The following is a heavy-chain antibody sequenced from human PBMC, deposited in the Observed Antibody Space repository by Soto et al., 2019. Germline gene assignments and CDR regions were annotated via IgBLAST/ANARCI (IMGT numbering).Heavy chain of an antibody. Sequence: SETLSLTCTVSGGPISSNTYYWVWIRQPPGKGLEWIGTIYYTGNTHYNVSLESRVTMSVDTAKNQFSLNLTSVTAADKAVYYRERRASDWVDTWGQGTLVTVSS. V-gene: IGHV4-39*01. CDR2: IYYTGNT. CDR1: GGPISSNTYY. J-gene: IGHJ5*02. CDR3: ERRASDWVDT.